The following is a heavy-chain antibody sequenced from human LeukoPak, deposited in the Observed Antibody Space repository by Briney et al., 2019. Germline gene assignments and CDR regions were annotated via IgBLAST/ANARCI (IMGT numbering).Heavy chain of an antibody. CDR3: ARTPPRYDYVWGSYRPYYFDY. Sequence: GGSLRLSCAASGFTVSSNYMSWVRQAPGKGLEWVSVIYSGGSTYYADSVKGRFTISRDNSKNTPYLQMNSLRAEDTAVYYCARTPPRYDYVWGSYRPYYFDYWGQGTLVTVSS. V-gene: IGHV3-53*01. CDR2: IYSGGST. J-gene: IGHJ4*02. D-gene: IGHD3-16*02. CDR1: GFTVSSNY.